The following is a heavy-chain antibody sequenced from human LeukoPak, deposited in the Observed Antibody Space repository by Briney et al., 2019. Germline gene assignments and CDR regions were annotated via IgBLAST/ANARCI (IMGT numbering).Heavy chain of an antibody. CDR1: GYTFTSYG. Sequence: ASVKVSCKASGYTFTSYGISWVRQAPGQGLEWMGWISAYNGNTNYAQKLQGRVTMTTDTSTSTAYMELRSLRSDDTAVYYCARVSPIAAAVAYYFDYWGQGNLVTVSS. CDR3: ARVSPIAAAVAYYFDY. CDR2: ISAYNGNT. D-gene: IGHD6-13*01. J-gene: IGHJ4*02. V-gene: IGHV1-18*01.